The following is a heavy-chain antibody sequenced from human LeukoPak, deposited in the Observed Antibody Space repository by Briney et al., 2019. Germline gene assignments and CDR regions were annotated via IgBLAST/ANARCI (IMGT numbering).Heavy chain of an antibody. CDR2: MNPNSGNT. Sequence: ASVNVSCKASGYTFTSYDINWVRQATGQGLEWMGWMNPNSGNTDYAQKFQGRVAITRNTSISTAYMELSSLRSEDTAVYYCARADNLRFLEWLGDYYYMDVWGKGTTVTVSS. CDR1: GYTFTSYD. D-gene: IGHD3-3*01. V-gene: IGHV1-8*03. J-gene: IGHJ6*03. CDR3: ARADNLRFLEWLGDYYYMDV.